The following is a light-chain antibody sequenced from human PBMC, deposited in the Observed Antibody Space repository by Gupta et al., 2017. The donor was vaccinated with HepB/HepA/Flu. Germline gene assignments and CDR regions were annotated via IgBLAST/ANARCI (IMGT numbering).Light chain of an antibody. V-gene: IGKV3-15*01. Sequence: EIVMTQSPVTLSVSPGERATLSCRASQSVGDKLAWYQQKPGQAPRLLIYGASTRATGIPARFSGSGSETEFTLTISSRQSGDFSVYYCLHEYNCPLTFGQGTQMEIK. CDR2: GAS. J-gene: IGKJ5*01. CDR3: LHEYNCPLT. CDR1: QSVGDK.